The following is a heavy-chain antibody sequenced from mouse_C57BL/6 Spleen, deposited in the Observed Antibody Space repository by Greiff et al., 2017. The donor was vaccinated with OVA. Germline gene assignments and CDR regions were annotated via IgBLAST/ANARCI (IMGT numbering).Heavy chain of an antibody. CDR1: GYTFTDYE. D-gene: IGHD2-5*01. V-gene: IGHV1-15*01. J-gene: IGHJ1*03. CDR2: IDPETGGT. Sequence: QVQLQQSGAELVRPGASVTLSCKASGYTFTDYEMHWVKQTPVHGLEWIGAIDPETGGTAYNQKFKGKAILTADKSSSTAYMELRSLTSEDSAVYYCTRIVTPHWYFDVWGTGTTVTVSS. CDR3: TRIVTPHWYFDV.